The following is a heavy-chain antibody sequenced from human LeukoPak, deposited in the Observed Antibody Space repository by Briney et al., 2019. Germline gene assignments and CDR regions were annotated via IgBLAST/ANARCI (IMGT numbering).Heavy chain of an antibody. J-gene: IGHJ4*02. Sequence: ASVKVSCKASGYTFTGYYMHWVRQAPGQGLEWMGWINPNRGGTNYAQKFQGRVTMTRDTSISTAYMELNRLRSDDTAVYYCARDRDYGSGIFDYWGQGTLVTVSS. CDR1: GYTFTGYY. V-gene: IGHV1-2*02. CDR2: INPNRGGT. CDR3: ARDRDYGSGIFDY. D-gene: IGHD3-10*01.